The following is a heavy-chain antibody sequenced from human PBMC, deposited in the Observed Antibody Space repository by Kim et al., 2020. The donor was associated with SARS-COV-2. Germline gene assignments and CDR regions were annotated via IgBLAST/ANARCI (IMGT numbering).Heavy chain of an antibody. D-gene: IGHD3-10*01. J-gene: IGHJ6*02. CDR1: GDSVSSNSAA. CDR3: ARDPDVTMVRGVGQSYYYYGMDV. CDR2: TYYRSKWYN. V-gene: IGHV6-1*01. Sequence: SQTLSLTCAISGDSVSSNSAAWNWIRQSPSRGLEWLGRTYYRSKWYNDYAVSVKSRITINPDTSKNQFSLQLNSVTPEDTAVYYCARDPDVTMVRGVGQSYYYYGMDVWGQGTTVTVSS.